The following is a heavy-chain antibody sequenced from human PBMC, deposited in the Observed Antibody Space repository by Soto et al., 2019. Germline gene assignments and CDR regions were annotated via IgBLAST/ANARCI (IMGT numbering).Heavy chain of an antibody. CDR3: ARGYSSRWYWVNTWFDP. D-gene: IGHD6-13*01. CDR2: IYPGDSDT. J-gene: IGHJ5*02. CDR1: GYIFTSYL. V-gene: IGHV5-51*01. Sequence: VKALTLSCNDSGYIFTSYLIGWVRQMPGKVLEWMGIIYPGDSDTRYSPSVQGQVTISADKSISTAYLQWSSLNASYTAMYYCARGYSSRWYWVNTWFDPWGQATLVTVSS.